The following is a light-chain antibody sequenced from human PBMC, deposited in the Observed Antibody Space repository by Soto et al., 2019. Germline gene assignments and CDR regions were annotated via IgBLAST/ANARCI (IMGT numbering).Light chain of an antibody. CDR3: SSYTRSSTFV. J-gene: IGLJ1*01. CDR2: DVS. V-gene: IGLV2-14*01. CDR1: SSDVGGYNY. Sequence: QSALTQPASVSGSPGQSITISCTGTSSDVGGYNYVSWYQQHPGKAPKLMIYDVSNRPSGVSNRFSGSKSGNTGSLTISGLQAEDEADYYCSSYTRSSTFVFGTGTKLTVL.